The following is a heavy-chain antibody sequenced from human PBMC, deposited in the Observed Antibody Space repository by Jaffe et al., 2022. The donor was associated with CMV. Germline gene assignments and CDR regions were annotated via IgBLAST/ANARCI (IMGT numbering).Heavy chain of an antibody. Sequence: EVQLVESGGGLVKPGGSLRLSCAASGFTFSSYSMNWVRQAPGKGLEWVSSISSSSSYIYYADSVKGRFTISRDNAKNSLYLQMNSLRAEDTAVYYCAREPTAMVSGLVGPPHYYMDVWGKGTTVTVSS. CDR3: AREPTAMVSGLVGPPHYYMDV. CDR1: GFTFSSYS. J-gene: IGHJ6*03. D-gene: IGHD5-18*01. CDR2: ISSSSSYI. V-gene: IGHV3-21*01.